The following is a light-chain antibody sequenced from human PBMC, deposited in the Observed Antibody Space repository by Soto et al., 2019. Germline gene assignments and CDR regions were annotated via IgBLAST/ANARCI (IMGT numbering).Light chain of an antibody. CDR1: SGDVGNYNL. V-gene: IGLV2-23*01. CDR2: EGS. Sequence: QSALTQPASVSGSPGQSITISCTGTSGDVGNYNLVSWYQQHPGKAPKLMIYEGSKRPSGVSNRFSGSKSGNTASLTISGLQAEDEADYYCCSYAGSGTLLFGGGTKVTVL. CDR3: CSYAGSGTLL. J-gene: IGLJ2*01.